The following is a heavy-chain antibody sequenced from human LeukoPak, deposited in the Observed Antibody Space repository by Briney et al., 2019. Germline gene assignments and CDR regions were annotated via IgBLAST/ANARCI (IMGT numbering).Heavy chain of an antibody. Sequence: SETLSLTCAVYGVSFSGYYWSWIRQPPGKGLEWIGEINHSGSTNYNPSLKSRVTISVDTSKNQFSLKLSSVTAADTAVYYCARVVAATHWFDPWGQGTLVTVSS. CDR3: ARVVAATHWFDP. D-gene: IGHD2-15*01. J-gene: IGHJ5*02. CDR1: GVSFSGYY. CDR2: INHSGST. V-gene: IGHV4-34*01.